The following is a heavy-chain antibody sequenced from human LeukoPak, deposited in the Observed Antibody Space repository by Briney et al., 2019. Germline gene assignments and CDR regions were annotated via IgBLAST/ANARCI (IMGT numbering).Heavy chain of an antibody. D-gene: IGHD1-26*01. J-gene: IGHJ4*02. CDR3: GRGGGWEMDC. CDR2: IKTDGRQI. CDR1: GIIFSDHW. V-gene: IGHV3-7*04. Sequence: GGSLRLSCAASGIIFSDHWMTWVRQAPGKGLEWVATIKTDGRQISYVDSVKGRFTISRDNAKNSLFLQMNSLRAEDTSIYFCGRGGGWEMDCWGQGTLATVSS.